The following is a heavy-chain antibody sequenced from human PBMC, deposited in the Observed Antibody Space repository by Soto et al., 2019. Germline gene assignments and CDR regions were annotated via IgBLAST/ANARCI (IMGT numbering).Heavy chain of an antibody. Sequence: EVQLVESGGGLVQLGGSLRLSCATSGFTLSSYWMSWVRQAPGKGLEWVANIKRDGSEKYYVDSVQGRFTISRDNAKNSLYLQMNSLRAEDTAVYYCARDCSGGIRYGYDFDYWGQGTLVTVSS. CDR2: IKRDGSEK. CDR3: ARDCSGGIRYGYDFDY. D-gene: IGHD2-15*01. CDR1: GFTLSSYW. J-gene: IGHJ4*02. V-gene: IGHV3-7*01.